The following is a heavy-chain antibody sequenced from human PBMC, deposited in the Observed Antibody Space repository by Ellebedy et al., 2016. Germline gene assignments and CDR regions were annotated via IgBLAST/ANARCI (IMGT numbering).Heavy chain of an antibody. D-gene: IGHD5-12*01. J-gene: IGHJ5*02. CDR2: ISAYNGNT. Sequence: ASVKVSXKASGYTFTSYGISWVRQAPGQGLEWMGWISAYNGNTNYAQKLQGRVTMTTDTSTSTAYMELRSLRSDDTAVYYCARDEGFPPGVDWFDPWGQGTLVTVSS. V-gene: IGHV1-18*01. CDR1: GYTFTSYG. CDR3: ARDEGFPPGVDWFDP.